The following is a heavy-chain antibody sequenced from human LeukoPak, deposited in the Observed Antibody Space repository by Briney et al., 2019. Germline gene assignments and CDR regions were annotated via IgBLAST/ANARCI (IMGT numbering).Heavy chain of an antibody. CDR1: GGSFSDYY. J-gene: IGHJ1*01. V-gene: IGHV4-34*01. CDR3: AYGSAFQQH. CDR2: INHSGIT. Sequence: PSETLSLTCAVYGGSFSDYYWSWIRQPPGKGLEWIGEINHSGITNYNPSLKSRVTISVDTSKNQFSLKLSSVTAADTAVYYCAYGSAFQQHLGQGTLVTVSS. D-gene: IGHD2-15*01.